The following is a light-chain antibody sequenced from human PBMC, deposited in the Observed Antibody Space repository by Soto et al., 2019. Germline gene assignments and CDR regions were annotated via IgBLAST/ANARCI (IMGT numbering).Light chain of an antibody. CDR2: AAS. CDR3: QHYNSYSEA. CDR1: QGISSY. J-gene: IGKJ1*01. Sequence: IQLTQSPSSLSASVGDRVTITCRASQGISSYLAWYQQKQGKXXNXXIYAASTLQSGVPSRFSGSGSGTELTITISSLQPDDCETYYCQHYNSYSEAFGQGTKVDI. V-gene: IGKV1-9*01.